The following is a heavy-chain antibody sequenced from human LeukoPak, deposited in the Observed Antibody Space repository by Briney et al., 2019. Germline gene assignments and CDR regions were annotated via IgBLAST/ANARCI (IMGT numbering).Heavy chain of an antibody. D-gene: IGHD6-13*01. CDR2: IYYSGST. CDR1: GGSISSSSYY. Sequence: SETLSLTCTVSGGSISSSSYYWGWIRQPPGKGLEWIGSIYYSGSTYYNPSLKSRVTISVDTSKNQFSLKLSSVTAADTAVYYCARVAAAVNYYYMDVWGKGTTVTISS. CDR3: ARVAAAVNYYYMDV. V-gene: IGHV4-39*07. J-gene: IGHJ6*03.